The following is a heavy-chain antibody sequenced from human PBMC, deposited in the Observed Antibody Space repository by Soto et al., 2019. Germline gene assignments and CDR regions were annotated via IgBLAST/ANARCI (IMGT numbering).Heavy chain of an antibody. CDR1: GFTLSTSGVG. D-gene: IGHD3-22*01. V-gene: IGHV2-5*01. CDR2: IYWNDDK. Sequence: SGPTLVNPPQTLTLTCTFSGFTLSTSGVGVGWVRQPPGKALEWLALIYWNDDKRYSPSLKSRLTITKDTSKNQVVLTMTNMDPVDTATYYCAHMTGGYYYDSSGRSYFDYWGQGTLVTVSS. CDR3: AHMTGGYYYDSSGRSYFDY. J-gene: IGHJ4*02.